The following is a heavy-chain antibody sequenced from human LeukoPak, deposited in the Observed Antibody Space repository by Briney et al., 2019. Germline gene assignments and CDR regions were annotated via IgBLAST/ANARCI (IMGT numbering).Heavy chain of an antibody. V-gene: IGHV3-23*01. CDR2: ISGSGGST. J-gene: IGHJ4*02. Sequence: GGSLRLSCAASGFTFSSYAMSWVRQAPGKGLEWVSAISGSGGSTYYADSVKGRFTISRDNAKNSLCLQMNSLRAEDTAVNYCARDDSGYAFDYWGQGTLVTVSS. D-gene: IGHD5-12*01. CDR1: GFTFSSYA. CDR3: ARDDSGYAFDY.